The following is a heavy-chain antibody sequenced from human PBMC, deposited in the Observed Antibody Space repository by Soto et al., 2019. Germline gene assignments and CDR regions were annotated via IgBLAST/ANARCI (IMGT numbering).Heavy chain of an antibody. Sequence: EVQLVESGGGLIQPGGSLRLSCTASGFTVSSNYMSWVRQDPGKGLEWVSVIYSGGSTYYADSVKGRFTISRDSSKNTLYLQMNSLRAEDTAVYYCARFSGYPNYYFDYWGQGTLVTVAS. V-gene: IGHV3-53*01. J-gene: IGHJ4*02. CDR1: GFTVSSNY. CDR3: ARFSGYPNYYFDY. D-gene: IGHD5-18*01. CDR2: IYSGGST.